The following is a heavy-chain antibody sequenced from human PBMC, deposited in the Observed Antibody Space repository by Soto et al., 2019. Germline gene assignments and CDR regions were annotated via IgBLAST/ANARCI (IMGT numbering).Heavy chain of an antibody. CDR2: IIPIFGTA. V-gene: IGHV1-69*01. CDR1: GGTFSSYA. Sequence: QVQLVQSGAEVQKPGSSVKVSCKASGGTFSSYAISWVRQAPGQGLEWMGGIIPIFGTANYAQKFQGRVTITADESTSTAYMELSSLRSEDTAVYYCASDSFTIFGVVIYYYYYGMDVWGQGTTVTVSS. D-gene: IGHD3-3*01. J-gene: IGHJ6*02. CDR3: ASDSFTIFGVVIYYYYYGMDV.